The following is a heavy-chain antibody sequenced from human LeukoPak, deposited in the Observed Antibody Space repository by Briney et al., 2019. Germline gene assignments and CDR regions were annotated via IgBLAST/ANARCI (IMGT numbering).Heavy chain of an antibody. CDR2: IYYSGST. CDR1: GGSISSSSYY. Sequence: SETLSLTCTVSGGSISSSSYYWGWIRQPPGKGLEWIGSIYYSGSTYYNPSLKSRVTLSADTSKNQFSLKVTSVTAADTAVYYCARASNGYYWYFDYWGQGALVTVSS. CDR3: ARASNGYYWYFDY. J-gene: IGHJ4*02. D-gene: IGHD3-22*01. V-gene: IGHV4-39*01.